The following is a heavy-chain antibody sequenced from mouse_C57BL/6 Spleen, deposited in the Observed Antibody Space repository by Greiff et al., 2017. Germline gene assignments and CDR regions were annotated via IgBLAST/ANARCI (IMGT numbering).Heavy chain of an antibody. CDR2: IRSKSNNYAT. Sequence: EVQLQESGGGLVQPRGSLKLSCAASGFSFNTYAMNWVRQAPGKGLEWVARIRSKSNNYATYYADSVKDRFTISRDESESMLYLQMNNLKTEDTAMYYCVGDGSNPWFAYWGQGTLVTVSA. J-gene: IGHJ3*01. CDR1: GFSFNTYA. V-gene: IGHV10-1*01. CDR3: VGDGSNPWFAY. D-gene: IGHD1-1*01.